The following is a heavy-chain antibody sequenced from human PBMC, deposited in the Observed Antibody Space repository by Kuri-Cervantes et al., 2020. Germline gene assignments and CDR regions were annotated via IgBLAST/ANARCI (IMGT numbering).Heavy chain of an antibody. Sequence: SVKVSCKASGGTFSSYAISWVRQAPGQGLEWMGGIIPIFGTANYAQKFQGRVTITADESTSTAYMELRSLRSDDTAVYYCARGGRYYYYGMDVWGQGTTVTVSS. CDR2: IIPIFGTA. V-gene: IGHV1-69*13. CDR1: GGTFSSYA. CDR3: ARGGRYYYYGMDV. J-gene: IGHJ6*02. D-gene: IGHD2-15*01.